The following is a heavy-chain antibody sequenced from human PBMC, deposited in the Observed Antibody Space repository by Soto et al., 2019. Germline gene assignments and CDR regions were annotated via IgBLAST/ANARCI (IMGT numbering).Heavy chain of an antibody. J-gene: IGHJ6*02. D-gene: IGHD3-3*01. CDR3: AKDLNQWVVIISPNYYYYYGMDV. V-gene: IGHV3-30*18. CDR2: ISYDGSNK. Sequence: QVQLVESGGGVVQPGRSLRLSCAASGFTFSSYGMHWVRQAPGKGLEWVAVISYDGSNKYYADSVKGRFTISRDNSKNTLYLQMNSLRDEDTAVYYCAKDLNQWVVIISPNYYYYYGMDVWGQGTTVTVSS. CDR1: GFTFSSYG.